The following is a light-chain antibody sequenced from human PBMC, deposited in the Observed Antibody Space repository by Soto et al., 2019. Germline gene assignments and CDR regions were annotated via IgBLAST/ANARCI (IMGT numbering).Light chain of an antibody. V-gene: IGKV3-15*01. CDR3: QQYSDWPRT. J-gene: IGKJ1*01. Sequence: EIVMTQSPATLSVSPGERSILSCRASQSVSNNLAWYQLKPCQAPRLLIYGASTRATDIPARFSGSGSGTEFTFTISSLQSEDFAVYSCQQYSDWPRTFGQGTKVDIK. CDR1: QSVSNN. CDR2: GAS.